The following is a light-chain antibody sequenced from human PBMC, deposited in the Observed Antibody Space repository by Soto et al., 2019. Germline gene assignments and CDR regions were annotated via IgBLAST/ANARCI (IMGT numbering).Light chain of an antibody. CDR3: QQYNNWPPLT. CDR2: GAS. CDR1: QSVSSN. V-gene: IGKV3-15*01. Sequence: EIVMTQSPTTLSVSPGYQSTLSCRVSQSVSSNLAWYQKKHAQAPRLLXYGASTRATGIPARFSGSGSGTELTLTISSLQSEDFAVYYCQQYNNWPPLTFGQGTRLEIK. J-gene: IGKJ5*01.